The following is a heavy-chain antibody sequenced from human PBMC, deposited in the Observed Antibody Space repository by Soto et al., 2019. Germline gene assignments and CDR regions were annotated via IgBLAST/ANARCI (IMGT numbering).Heavy chain of an antibody. CDR2: INYSGST. V-gene: IGHV4-39*01. CDR1: GGSISSRSYY. J-gene: IGHJ1*01. D-gene: IGHD3-10*01. CDR3: ANYFYEMTKDVPH. Sequence: QLQLQESGPGLVKPSETLSLTCTVSGGSISSRSYYWAWIRQPPGKGLGWLGSINYSGSTYYNPSLKSRVTISVDTSKNQFSLKLSSVTAADTAVYYCANYFYEMTKDVPHWGQGTLVTVSS.